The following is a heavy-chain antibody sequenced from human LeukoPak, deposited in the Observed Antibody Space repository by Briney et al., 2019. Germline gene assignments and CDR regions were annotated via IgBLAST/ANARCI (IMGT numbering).Heavy chain of an antibody. V-gene: IGHV3-21*04. D-gene: IGHD5-24*01. CDR1: GFTFSSYS. Sequence: GGSLRLSCTASGFTFSSYSLNWVRQAPGKGLEWVSSVSTGSNYIYYADSVKGRFTISRDNAKNSLYLQMNSLRTEDTAVYYCVKDRKSRDLDSLDIWGQGTMVTVSS. J-gene: IGHJ3*02. CDR2: VSTGSNYI. CDR3: VKDRKSRDLDSLDI.